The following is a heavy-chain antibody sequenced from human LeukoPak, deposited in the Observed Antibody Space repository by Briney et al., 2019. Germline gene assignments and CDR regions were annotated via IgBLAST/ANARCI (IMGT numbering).Heavy chain of an antibody. D-gene: IGHD5-12*01. CDR2: IYYSGST. CDR3: ASHSGGYAY. J-gene: IGHJ4*02. V-gene: IGHV4-59*01. CDR1: GGSISSYY. Sequence: SETLSLTCIVSGGSISSYYWSWIRQPPGKGLEWIGYIYYSGSTNYNPSLKSRVTISVDTSKNQFSLKLSSVTAADTAVYYCASHSGGYAYWGQGTLVTVSS.